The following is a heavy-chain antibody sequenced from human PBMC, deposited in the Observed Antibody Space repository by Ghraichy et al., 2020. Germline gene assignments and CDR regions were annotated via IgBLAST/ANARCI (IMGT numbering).Heavy chain of an antibody. CDR1: GFTFSSYA. D-gene: IGHD3-10*01. CDR3: ANRPGSGRNHYYYGMDV. CDR2: ISGSGGST. V-gene: IGHV3-23*01. Sequence: GGSLRLSCAASGFTFSSYAMSWVRQAPGKGLEWVSAISGSGGSTYYADSVKGRFTISRDNSKNTLYLQMNSLRAEDTAVYYCANRPGSGRNHYYYGMDVWGQGTTVTVSS. J-gene: IGHJ6*02.